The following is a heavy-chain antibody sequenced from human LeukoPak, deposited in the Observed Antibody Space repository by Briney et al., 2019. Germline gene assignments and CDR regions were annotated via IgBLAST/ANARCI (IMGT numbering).Heavy chain of an antibody. CDR1: GGSFSGYY. CDR2: INHSGST. Sequence: SETLSLTCAVYGGSFSGYYWSWIRKPPGKGLEWIGEINHSGSTNYNPSLTSRVAISVDTSKNQSSLKLSSVTAADPAVHYIASIPWGVVVPAAIGDWGQGTLVTVSS. V-gene: IGHV4-34*01. D-gene: IGHD2-2*01. CDR3: ASIPWGVVVPAAIGD. J-gene: IGHJ4*02.